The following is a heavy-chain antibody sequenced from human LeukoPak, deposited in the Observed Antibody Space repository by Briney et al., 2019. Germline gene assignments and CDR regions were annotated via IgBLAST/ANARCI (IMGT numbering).Heavy chain of an antibody. V-gene: IGHV3-30*03. D-gene: IGHD3-10*01. Sequence: PGTSLRLSCAASGFTFTSYGMHWVRRAPGKGLEWVALITYDGYYKYYSDSVKGRFTISSDTSKNTMYLQMNSLRAEDTAVYYCARDLSPVVRASPMGYWGQGTLVTVSS. J-gene: IGHJ4*02. CDR2: ITYDGYYK. CDR3: ARDLSPVVRASPMGY. CDR1: GFTFTSYG.